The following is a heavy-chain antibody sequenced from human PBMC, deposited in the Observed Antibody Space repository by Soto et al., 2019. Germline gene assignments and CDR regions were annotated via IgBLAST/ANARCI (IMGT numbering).Heavy chain of an antibody. CDR2: FDPEDGET. CDR3: ATGVTYYDILTGYYHIGGVDY. CDR1: GYTLTELS. V-gene: IGHV1-24*01. J-gene: IGHJ4*02. Sequence: QVQLVQSGAEVKKPGASVKVSCKVSGYTLTELSMHWVRQAPGKGLEWMGGFDPEDGETIYAQKFQGRVTMTEDTSTDTAYMELCSLGSEDTAVYYCATGVTYYDILTGYYHIGGVDYWGQGTLVTVSS. D-gene: IGHD3-9*01.